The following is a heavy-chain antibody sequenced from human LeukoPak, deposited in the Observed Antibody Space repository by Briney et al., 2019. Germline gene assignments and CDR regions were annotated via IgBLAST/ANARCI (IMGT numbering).Heavy chain of an antibody. CDR1: GFTFSSHA. V-gene: IGHV3-23*01. CDR3: AKDGGGSLEWLPPMDV. J-gene: IGHJ6*02. Sequence: GGSLRLSCAASGFTFSSHAMGWVRQAPGKGLEWVSSITGSGASTYYGASVKGRFTISRDNSKNTLYLQMNRLRAEDTAVYYCAKDGGGSLEWLPPMDVWGQGTTVTVSS. CDR2: ITGSGAST. D-gene: IGHD3-3*01.